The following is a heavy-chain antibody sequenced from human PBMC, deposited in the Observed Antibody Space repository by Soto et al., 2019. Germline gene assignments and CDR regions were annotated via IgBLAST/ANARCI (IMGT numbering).Heavy chain of an antibody. V-gene: IGHV3-30-3*01. Sequence: QVQLVESGGGVVQPGRSLRLSCAASGFTFSSYAMHWVRQAPGKGLEWMAVISYDGSNKYYADSVKGRFTISRDNSKNTLYLQMNSLRAEDTAVYYCARSSYDFWSGYRGGGMDVWGQGTTVTVSS. CDR1: GFTFSSYA. CDR3: ARSSYDFWSGYRGGGMDV. CDR2: ISYDGSNK. J-gene: IGHJ6*02. D-gene: IGHD3-3*01.